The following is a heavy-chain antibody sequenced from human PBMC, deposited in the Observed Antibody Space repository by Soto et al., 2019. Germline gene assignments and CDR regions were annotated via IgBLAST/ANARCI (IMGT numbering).Heavy chain of an antibody. D-gene: IGHD4-17*01. V-gene: IGHV1-18*01. CDR3: ARAGAVTQPNWFDP. CDR2: ISADNGNT. CDR1: GYTFTSSG. J-gene: IGHJ5*02. Sequence: QVQLVQSGAEVKKPGASVKVSCKASGYTFTSSGISWARQAPGQGLEGRGGISADNGNTNYAQKLQVRVTMTTDTSTSSAYMEPRSLRSDDTAVYYCARAGAVTQPNWFDPWGQGTLVTVSS.